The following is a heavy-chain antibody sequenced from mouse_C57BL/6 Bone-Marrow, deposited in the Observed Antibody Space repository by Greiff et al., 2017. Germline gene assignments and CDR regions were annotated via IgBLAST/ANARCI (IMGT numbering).Heavy chain of an antibody. CDR2: IYPGDGVT. V-gene: IGHV1-82*01. D-gene: IGHD2-1*01. Sequence: VQLQQSGPELVKPGASVKISCKASGYAFSSSWMNWVKQRPGKGLGWIGRIYPGDGVTNYNGKFKGKATLTADKSSSTAYMQLSSLTSEDSAVYFCARRVYYGNCLDYWGQGTTLTVSS. J-gene: IGHJ2*01. CDR3: ARRVYYGNCLDY. CDR1: GYAFSSSW.